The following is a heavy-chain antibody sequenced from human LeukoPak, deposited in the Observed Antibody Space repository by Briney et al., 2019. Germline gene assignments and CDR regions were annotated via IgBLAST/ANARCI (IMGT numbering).Heavy chain of an antibody. V-gene: IGHV1-2*02. CDR3: ARDNYGTLDY. CDR1: GYTFSDYY. Sequence: ASVKVSCKVSGYTFSDYYIHWVRQAPGHGLEWMGWTSPKSGDTRYTQRFQGRVTMTRDTSISTVYMELDRLTFDDTAVYYRARDNYGTLDYWGQGTLVIVSS. CDR2: TSPKSGDT. D-gene: IGHD4-11*01. J-gene: IGHJ4*02.